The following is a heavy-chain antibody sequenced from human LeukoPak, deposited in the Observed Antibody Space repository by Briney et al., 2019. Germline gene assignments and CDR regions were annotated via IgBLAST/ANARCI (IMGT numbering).Heavy chain of an antibody. CDR3: ARVDEIQLWLRY. CDR1: GGTFNSYA. Sequence: GASVKVSCKASGGTFNSYAISWVRQAPGQGLEWMGGIIPIFGTANYAQKFQGRVTITADESTSTAYMELSSLRSEDTAVYYCARVDEIQLWLRYWGQGTLVTVSS. V-gene: IGHV1-69*13. D-gene: IGHD5-18*01. J-gene: IGHJ4*02. CDR2: IIPIFGTA.